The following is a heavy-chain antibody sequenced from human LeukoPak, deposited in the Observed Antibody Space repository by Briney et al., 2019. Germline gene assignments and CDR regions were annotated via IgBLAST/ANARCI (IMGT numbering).Heavy chain of an antibody. CDR2: INPSGGST. V-gene: IGHV1-46*01. CDR3: ARVSLIYGSGSYYQSPLAY. J-gene: IGHJ4*02. CDR1: GYTFTSYY. D-gene: IGHD3-10*01. Sequence: ASVKVSCKASGYTFTSYYMHWVRQAPGQGLEWMGIINPSGGSTSYAQKFQGRVTMTRDTSTGTVYMELSSLRSEDTAVYYCARVSLIYGSGSYYQSPLAYWGQGTLVTVSS.